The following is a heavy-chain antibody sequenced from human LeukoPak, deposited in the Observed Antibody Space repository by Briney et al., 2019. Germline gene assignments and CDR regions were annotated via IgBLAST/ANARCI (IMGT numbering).Heavy chain of an antibody. Sequence: GASVKVSCKASVYTFTSYDINWVRQATGQGLEWMGWMNPNSGTTVYAQKFQGRVTMTRTTSISTAYMELSSLRSEDTAVYYCARNPDPIVVVIPLFDYWGQGTLVTVSS. CDR1: VYTFTSYD. CDR2: MNPNSGTT. CDR3: ARNPDPIVVVIPLFDY. V-gene: IGHV1-8*01. D-gene: IGHD3-22*01. J-gene: IGHJ4*02.